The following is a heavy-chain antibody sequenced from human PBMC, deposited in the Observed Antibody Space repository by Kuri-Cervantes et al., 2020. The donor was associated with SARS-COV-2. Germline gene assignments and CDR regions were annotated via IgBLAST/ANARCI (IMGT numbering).Heavy chain of an antibody. J-gene: IGHJ3*02. V-gene: IGHV4-4*07. D-gene: IGHD3-3*01. CDR1: GGSISSYY. Sequence: SETLSLTCTVSGGSISSYYWSWIRQPAGKGLEWIGRIYTSGSTNYNPSLKSRVTMSVDTSKNQFSLKLGSVTAADTAVYYCAGSLGTIFGVAIEDAFDIWGQGTMVTVSS. CDR3: AGSLGTIFGVAIEDAFDI. CDR2: IYTSGST.